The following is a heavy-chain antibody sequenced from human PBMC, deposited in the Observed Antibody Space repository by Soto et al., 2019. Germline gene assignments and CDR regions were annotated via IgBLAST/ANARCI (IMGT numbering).Heavy chain of an antibody. J-gene: IGHJ4*02. V-gene: IGHV3-30*18. Sequence: QVQLVESGGGVVKPGRSLKLPFLPLGLPFKAIAMPWVAQPQGKGLEWVALISYDESNKNYADSVKGRFTISRDNSKNALYLQINSLRSEDTAVYYCAKLRLATYDFWGGCDSWGQGTLVTVSS. CDR3: AKLRLATYDFWGGCDS. CDR2: ISYDESNK. D-gene: IGHD3-3*01. CDR1: GLPFKAIA.